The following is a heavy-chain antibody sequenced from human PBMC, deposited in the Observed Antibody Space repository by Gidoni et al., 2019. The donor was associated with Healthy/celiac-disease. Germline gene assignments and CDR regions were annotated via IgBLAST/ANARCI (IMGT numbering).Heavy chain of an antibody. CDR1: GFTLGHYA. Sequence: EVQLVESGGGLVPPGRSLRLSCTASGFTLGHYAMSWFRQAPGKGLEWVGFIRSKAYGGTTEYAASVKGRFTISRDDSKSIAYLQMNSLKTEDTAVYYCTTVVVAAGEAYYFDYWGQGTLVTVSS. V-gene: IGHV3-49*03. CDR2: IRSKAYGGTT. CDR3: TTVVVAAGEAYYFDY. J-gene: IGHJ4*02. D-gene: IGHD2-15*01.